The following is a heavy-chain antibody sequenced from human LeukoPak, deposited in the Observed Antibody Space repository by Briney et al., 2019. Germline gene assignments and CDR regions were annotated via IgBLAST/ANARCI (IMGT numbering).Heavy chain of an antibody. D-gene: IGHD2-15*01. CDR2: IHASGTT. V-gene: IGHV4-4*09. CDR3: ARQVICGGGNCYGAALDY. CDR1: GGSISGFY. J-gene: IGHJ4*02. Sequence: SETLSLTCTVSGGSISGFYWSWIRQPPGKGLEWLGYIHASGTTSYSPSLKSRVTVSVDSSKNYFSLKLTSVTAADTAVYYCARQVICGGGNCYGAALDYWGQGTLVTVSS.